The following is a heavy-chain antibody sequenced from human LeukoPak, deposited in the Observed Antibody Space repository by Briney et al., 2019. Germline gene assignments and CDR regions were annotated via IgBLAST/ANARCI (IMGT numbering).Heavy chain of an antibody. J-gene: IGHJ4*02. D-gene: IGHD3-9*01. CDR2: IKHDGSQK. CDR3: ATDYIYDISTDRFVY. V-gene: IGHV3-7*04. Sequence: GGSLRLSCAASGFTFSEYWMSWVRQAPGKGLEWVAHIKHDGSQKFYVASVQSRFTISRDNAKNSLYLQMNSLRVEDTALYYCATDYIYDISTDRFVYWGQGALVTVSS. CDR1: GFTFSEYW.